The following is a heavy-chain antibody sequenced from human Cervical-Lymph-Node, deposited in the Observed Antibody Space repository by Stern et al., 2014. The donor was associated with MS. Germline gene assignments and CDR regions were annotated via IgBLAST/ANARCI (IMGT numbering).Heavy chain of an antibody. CDR3: VRDQGGIAAT. CDR1: GGTFSTIE. CDR2: INPLVGTT. D-gene: IGHD6-13*01. V-gene: IGHV1-69*01. Sequence: VQLVESGAEVKKPGSSMKVSCKASGGTFSTIEISWVRQAPGQGLEWVGGINPLVGTTHYAQKVQGRATIVADESTNTVNMKLSSLRSEDTAVYYCVRDQGGIAATWGQGTQVTVSS. J-gene: IGHJ4*02.